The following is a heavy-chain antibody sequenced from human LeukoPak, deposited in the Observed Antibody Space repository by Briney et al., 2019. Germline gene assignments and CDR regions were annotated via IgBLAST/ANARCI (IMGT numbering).Heavy chain of an antibody. CDR1: GGSISSHY. J-gene: IGHJ5*02. CDR2: FSDSGST. V-gene: IGHV4-59*08. D-gene: IGHD3-10*01. CDR3: ARHATGSYSVPWLDP. Sequence: SSETLSHTCTVSGGSISSHYWSWIRQPPGKGLEWIGYFSDSGSTIYNPSLKSRVTILGDTSKNQFSLKLSSVTAADTAVYYCARHATGSYSVPWLDPWGQGTLVTVSS.